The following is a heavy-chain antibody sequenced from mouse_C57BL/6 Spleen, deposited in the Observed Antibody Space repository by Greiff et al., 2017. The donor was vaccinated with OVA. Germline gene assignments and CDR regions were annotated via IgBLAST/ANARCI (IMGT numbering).Heavy chain of an antibody. CDR1: GYTFTSYG. CDR3: ARGGVITTVVTPSYCDV. Sequence: QVQLQQSGAELARPGASVKLSCKASGYTFTSYGISWVKQRTGQGLEWIGEIYPRSGNTYYNEKFKGKATLTADKSSSTAYMELRSLTSEDSAVYFCARGGVITTVVTPSYCDVWGTGTTVTVSS. V-gene: IGHV1-81*01. CDR2: IYPRSGNT. D-gene: IGHD1-1*01. J-gene: IGHJ1*03.